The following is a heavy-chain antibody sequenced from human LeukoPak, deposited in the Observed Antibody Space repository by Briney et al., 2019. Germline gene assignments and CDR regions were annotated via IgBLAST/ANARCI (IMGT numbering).Heavy chain of an antibody. D-gene: IGHD6-6*01. CDR1: GYTFTDYH. CDR3: ARTSIAARRADFDY. CDR2: INSNSGGT. Sequence: GASVRVSCKTSGYTFTDYHIHWMRQAPGQGLEWMGWINSNSGGTSYAQKFQGRVTLTRDTPARTAFMELNRLTSDDTAVYYCARTSIAARRADFDYWGQGTVVTVSS. V-gene: IGHV1-2*02. J-gene: IGHJ4*02.